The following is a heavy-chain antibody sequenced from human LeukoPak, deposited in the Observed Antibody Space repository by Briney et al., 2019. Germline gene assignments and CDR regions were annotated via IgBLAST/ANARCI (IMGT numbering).Heavy chain of an antibody. J-gene: IGHJ3*02. D-gene: IGHD6-13*01. CDR2: IYYSGST. V-gene: IGHV4-59*01. CDR3: AARDSSSWYGAFDI. CDR1: GGSIRNYY. Sequence: SETLSLTCTVSGGSIRNYYWTWIRQPPGKGLEWIGYIYYSGSTNYNPSLKSRVIISRDTSKNQLSLKLSSVTAADTAVYYCAARDSSSWYGAFDIWGQGIMVTVSS.